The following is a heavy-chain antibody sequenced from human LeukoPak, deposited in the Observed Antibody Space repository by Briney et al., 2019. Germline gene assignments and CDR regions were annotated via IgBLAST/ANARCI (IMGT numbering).Heavy chain of an antibody. CDR1: GGSIGSYY. Sequence: SETLSLTCTVSGGSIGSYYWSWIRQPPGKGLEWIGHIYYSGSTNYNPSLKSRVTISVDTSKNQFSLKLSSVTAADTAVYYCAGGQLGDYYFDYWGQGTLVTVSS. CDR3: AGGQLGDYYFDY. D-gene: IGHD6-6*01. V-gene: IGHV4-59*01. J-gene: IGHJ4*02. CDR2: IYYSGST.